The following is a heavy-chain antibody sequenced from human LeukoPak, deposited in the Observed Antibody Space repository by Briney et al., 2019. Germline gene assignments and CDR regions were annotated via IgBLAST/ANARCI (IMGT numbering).Heavy chain of an antibody. CDR1: GFTVSSNY. D-gene: IGHD3-10*01. CDR3: ARPYYYGSGSYLRRYYYYYMDV. V-gene: IGHV3-66*04. CDR2: IYSGGST. Sequence: TGGSLRLSCAASGFTVSSNYMSWVRQAPGKGLEWVSVIYSGGSTYYADSVKGRFTISRENSKNTLYLQMNSLRAEDTAVYYCARPYYYGSGSYLRRYYYYYMDVWGKGTTVTISS. J-gene: IGHJ6*03.